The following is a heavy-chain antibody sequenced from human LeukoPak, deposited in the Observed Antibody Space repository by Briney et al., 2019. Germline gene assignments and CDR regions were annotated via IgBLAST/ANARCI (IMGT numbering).Heavy chain of an antibody. CDR2: ISASGANT. CDR3: ASYTCCGSRYFDY. Sequence: GGSLRLSCAASGFTFTSYAMTWVRQAPGKEAEWLSTISASGANTYYADSVKGRFTISRDNSKNTLYLQMNSLRAEDTAIYYCASYTCCGSRYFDYWGQGTLVTVSS. D-gene: IGHD3-16*02. J-gene: IGHJ4*02. CDR1: GFTFTSYA. V-gene: IGHV3-23*01.